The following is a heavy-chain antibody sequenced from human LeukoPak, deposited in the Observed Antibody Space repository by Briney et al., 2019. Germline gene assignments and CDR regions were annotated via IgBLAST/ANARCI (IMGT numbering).Heavy chain of an antibody. V-gene: IGHV3-30*02. J-gene: IGHJ4*02. CDR2: IRYDGRNK. Sequence: GGSLRLSCAASGFTFSTYGMHWVRQAPGKGLEWVAFIRYDGRNKYYADSVKGRFTISRDNSKNTLYLQMSTLRTEDTAVYYCAKGRDGHNHIVDYWGQGTLVTVSS. CDR1: GFTFSTYG. D-gene: IGHD5-24*01. CDR3: AKGRDGHNHIVDY.